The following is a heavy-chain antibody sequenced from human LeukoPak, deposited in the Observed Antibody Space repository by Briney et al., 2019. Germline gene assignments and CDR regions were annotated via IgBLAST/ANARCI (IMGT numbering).Heavy chain of an antibody. V-gene: IGHV1-2*02. D-gene: IGHD5-12*01. CDR2: INPSGGT. CDR1: GYTFTSYY. CDR3: ARAYSGYEAFDY. J-gene: IGHJ4*02. Sequence: ASVKVSCKASGYTFTSYYIDWVRQAPGQGLEWMGVINPSGGTNYAQKFQGRVTMTRDTSTTYMELSRLTSADTAVYFCARAYSGYEAFDYWGQGTLVTVSS.